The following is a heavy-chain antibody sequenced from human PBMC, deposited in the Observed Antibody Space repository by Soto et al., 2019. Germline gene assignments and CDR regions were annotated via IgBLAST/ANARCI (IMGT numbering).Heavy chain of an antibody. D-gene: IGHD3-22*01. CDR3: AREEYYYDSSGYQDAFDI. CDR2: IIPIFGTA. Sequence: QVQLVQSXXXXKKPGSSVKVSCKASGGTFXSYAISWVRQAPGQGXXXXXXIIPIFGTANYAQKFQGRVTITADESTSTAYMELSSLRSEDTAVYYCAREEYYYDSSGYQDAFDIWSQGTMVTVSS. V-gene: IGHV1-69*01. J-gene: IGHJ3*02. CDR1: GGTFXSYA.